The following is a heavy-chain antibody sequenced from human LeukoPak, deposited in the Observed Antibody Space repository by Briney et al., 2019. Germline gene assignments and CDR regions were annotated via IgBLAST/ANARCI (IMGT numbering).Heavy chain of an antibody. Sequence: PGGSLRLSCAASGFIFGDYNMNWVRQAPGKGLEWVSYISSGGSTIYYADTVKGRFTISRDNARNSLYLQMNGLTDEDTAVYYCAREPPGNYDDSGHYYAYFDCWGQGALATVSS. D-gene: IGHD3-22*01. V-gene: IGHV3-48*02. CDR2: ISSGGSTI. CDR3: AREPPGNYDDSGHYYAYFDC. CDR1: GFIFGDYN. J-gene: IGHJ4*02.